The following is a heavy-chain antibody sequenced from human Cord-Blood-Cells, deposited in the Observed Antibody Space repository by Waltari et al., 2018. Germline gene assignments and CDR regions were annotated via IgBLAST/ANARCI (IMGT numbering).Heavy chain of an antibody. J-gene: IGHJ4*02. CDR3: ARRDYYIFTGYDY. D-gene: IGHD3-9*01. Sequence: QVQLQQWDAGLLQPSETLSLTCAVYGGSFSGYYWSRIRQPPGQGLEWSGEINHSGSNNYNPSLKSRMTISVDTSKNQFSLKLSSVTAADTAVYYWARRDYYIFTGYDYWGQGTLVTVSS. V-gene: IGHV4-34*01. CDR2: INHSGSN. CDR1: GGSFSGYY.